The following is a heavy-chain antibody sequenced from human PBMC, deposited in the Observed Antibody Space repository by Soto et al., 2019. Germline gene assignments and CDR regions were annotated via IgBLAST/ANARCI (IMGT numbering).Heavy chain of an antibody. CDR2: IIPIFGTA. D-gene: IGHD1-1*01. V-gene: IGHV1-69*13. CDR3: ARGIWRRTHYYYYGMDV. J-gene: IGHJ6*02. Sequence: ASVKVSCKASGGTFSSYAISWVRQAPGQGLEWMGGIIPIFGTANYAQKFQGRVTITADESTSTAYMELSSLRSEDTAVYYCARGIWRRTHYYYYGMDVWGQGTTVTVSS. CDR1: GGTFSSYA.